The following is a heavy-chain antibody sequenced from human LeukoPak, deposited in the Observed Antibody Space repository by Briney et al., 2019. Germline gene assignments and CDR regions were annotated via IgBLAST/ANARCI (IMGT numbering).Heavy chain of an antibody. CDR1: GFTVSSNY. Sequence: GGSLRLSCAASGFTVSSNYMSWVRQAPGKELEWVSVIYSGGSTYYSDSVKGRFTISRDNSKNTLYLLMNSLRAEDTAVYYCARDSPPYYDFWSGYYDYWGQGTLVTVSS. CDR3: ARDSPPYYDFWSGYYDY. V-gene: IGHV3-66*02. CDR2: IYSGGST. D-gene: IGHD3-3*01. J-gene: IGHJ4*02.